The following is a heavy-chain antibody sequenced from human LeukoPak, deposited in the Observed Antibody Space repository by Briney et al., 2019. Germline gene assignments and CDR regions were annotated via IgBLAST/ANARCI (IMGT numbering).Heavy chain of an antibody. CDR2: ISDSGGSR. Sequence: GGSLRLSCAASGFTFRSCAMTWVRQAPGKGLEWVSPISDSGGSRYYADSVKGRFTISRDNSKNTLYLQMNGLRAEDTAVYYCAKILPAAGTEGWGQGTLVTVSS. CDR3: AKILPAAGTEG. V-gene: IGHV3-23*01. J-gene: IGHJ4*02. CDR1: GFTFRSCA. D-gene: IGHD6-13*01.